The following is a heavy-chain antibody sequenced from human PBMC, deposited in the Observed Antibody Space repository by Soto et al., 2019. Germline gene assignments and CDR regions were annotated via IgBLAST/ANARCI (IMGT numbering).Heavy chain of an antibody. Sequence: SETLSLTCGVSGYSISSGYYWGCIRQPPGKGLEWIASIFHSGSTYYNPSLKSRVTISVDTSKNQFSLKLGSVTAADTAVYYCARGLQYGGNSAYWGQGTLVTVSS. J-gene: IGHJ4*02. CDR1: GYSISSGYY. CDR2: IFHSGST. D-gene: IGHD2-21*02. CDR3: ARGLQYGGNSAY. V-gene: IGHV4-38-2*01.